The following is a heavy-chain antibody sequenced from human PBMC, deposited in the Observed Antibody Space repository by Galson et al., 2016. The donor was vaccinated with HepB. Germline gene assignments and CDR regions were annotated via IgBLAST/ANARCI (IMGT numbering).Heavy chain of an antibody. CDR2: ISYDGSNK. D-gene: IGHD3-10*01. Sequence: SLRLSCAASGFTFSSYGMHWVRQAPGKGLEWVAVISYDGSNKYYVDSVKGRFTISRDNSKNTLYLQVNSLRAEDTAVYYCAKDRSYGYFGSGGMDVWGQGTTVTVSS. CDR3: AKDRSYGYFGSGGMDV. V-gene: IGHV3-30*18. CDR1: GFTFSSYG. J-gene: IGHJ6*02.